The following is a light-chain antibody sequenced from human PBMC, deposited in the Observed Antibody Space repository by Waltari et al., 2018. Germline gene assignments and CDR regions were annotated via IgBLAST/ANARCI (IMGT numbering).Light chain of an antibody. J-gene: IGLJ2*01. CDR3: SSYAGSNNLV. V-gene: IGLV2-8*01. CDR2: EVS. Sequence: QSALTQPPSASGSPGQSVTISCTGTSSDVCGYNYGSWYQQHPGKAPKRLIYEVSKRPSGVPDRFSGSKSGNTASLTVSGLQAEDEADYYCSSYAGSNNLVFGGGTKLTVL. CDR1: SSDVCGYNY.